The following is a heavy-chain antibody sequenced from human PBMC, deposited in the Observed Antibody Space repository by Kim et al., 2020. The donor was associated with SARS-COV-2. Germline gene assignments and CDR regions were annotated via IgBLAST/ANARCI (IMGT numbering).Heavy chain of an antibody. J-gene: IGHJ4*02. CDR2: ISGSGGST. CDR1: GFTFSSYA. D-gene: IGHD3-10*01. V-gene: IGHV3-23*01. Sequence: GGSLRLSCAASGFTFSSYAMSWVRQAPGKGLEWVSAISGSGGSTYYADSVKGRFTISRDNSKNTLYLQMNSLRAEDTAVYYCAKGRYSSGRVSGTIDYWGQGTLVTVSS. CDR3: AKGRYSSGRVSGTIDY.